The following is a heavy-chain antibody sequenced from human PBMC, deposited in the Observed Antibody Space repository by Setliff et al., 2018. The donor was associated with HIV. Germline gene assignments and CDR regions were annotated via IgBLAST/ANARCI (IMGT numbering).Heavy chain of an antibody. J-gene: IGHJ6*02. V-gene: IGHV1-69*13. CDR1: GGTFSSYA. CDR3: ARDPSIAVAGAAV. D-gene: IGHD6-19*01. CDR2: IIPIFGTT. Sequence: LVKVSCKASGGTFSSYAISWVRQAPGQGLEWMGGIIPIFGTTNYAQKFQGRVTITADEWTSTAYMELSSLRSEDTAVYYCARDPSIAVAGAAVWGQGTTVTVSS.